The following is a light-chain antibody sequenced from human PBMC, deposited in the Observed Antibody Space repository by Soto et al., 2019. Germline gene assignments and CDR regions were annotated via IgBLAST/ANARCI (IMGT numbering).Light chain of an antibody. V-gene: IGLV1-40*01. Sequence: QCVLTQPPSVSGAPGQRVTISCTGSSSNIGAGYDVHWYQQLPGTAPKLLIYGNSNRPSGVPDRFSGSKSGTSASLAITGLQAEDEADYYCQSYDSSLSGVVFGGGTQLTVL. CDR2: GNS. CDR3: QSYDSSLSGVV. J-gene: IGLJ2*01. CDR1: SSNIGAGYD.